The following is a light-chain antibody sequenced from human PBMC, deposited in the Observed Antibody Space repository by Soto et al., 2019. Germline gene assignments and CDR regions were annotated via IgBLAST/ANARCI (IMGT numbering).Light chain of an antibody. Sequence: DIQMTQSPSTLSAAVGDRVTIACRASQSISSWLAWYQQKPGKAPKLLIHDATSLESGVPSRFSGSGSGTEFTLTISSLEPEDFAVYYCQQRLHWPITFGQGTRLEIK. CDR2: DAT. J-gene: IGKJ5*01. CDR1: QSISSW. CDR3: QQRLHWPIT. V-gene: IGKV1-5*01.